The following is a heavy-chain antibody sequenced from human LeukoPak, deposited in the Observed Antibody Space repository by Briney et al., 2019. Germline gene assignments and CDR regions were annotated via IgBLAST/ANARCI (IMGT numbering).Heavy chain of an antibody. Sequence: SETLSLTCTVSGGSISSYYWSWIRQPAGKGLQWIGRVYTSGSTNYNPSLKSRVTMSVDTSKNQFSLELSSVTAADTAVYYCAASSSSSGYFDYWGQGTLVTVSS. V-gene: IGHV4-4*07. CDR1: GGSISSYY. CDR2: VYTSGST. D-gene: IGHD6-6*01. J-gene: IGHJ4*02. CDR3: AASSSSSGYFDY.